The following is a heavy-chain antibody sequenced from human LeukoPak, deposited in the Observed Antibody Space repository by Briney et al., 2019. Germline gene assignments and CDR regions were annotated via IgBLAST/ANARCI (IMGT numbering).Heavy chain of an antibody. CDR2: INWNGGST. D-gene: IGHD4-17*01. V-gene: IGHV3-20*04. CDR3: ARAGTTVTTLYNWFDP. J-gene: IGHJ5*02. CDR1: GFTFDDYG. Sequence: PGGSLRLSCAASGFTFDDYGMSWVRHAPGKGLEWVSGINWNGGSTAYADSVKGRFTISRDNAKNSLYLQMNSLRAEDTALYYCARAGTTVTTLYNWFDPWGQGTLVTVSS.